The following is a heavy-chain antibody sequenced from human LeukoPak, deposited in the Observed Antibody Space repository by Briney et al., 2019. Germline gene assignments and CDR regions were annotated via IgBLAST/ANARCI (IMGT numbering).Heavy chain of an antibody. V-gene: IGHV3-23*01. CDR1: GFTFGSHA. CDR2: IFGSGGSP. Sequence: GGSLRLSCEASGFTFGSHAMYWVRQAPGKGLEWVAGIFGSGGSPHYADPVKGRFTISRDNSRNTVYLQINSLRAEDTAVYYCGRTTVGYSSGQKPAWPVDYWGQGTLVTVSS. D-gene: IGHD5-18*01. J-gene: IGHJ4*02. CDR3: GRTTVGYSSGQKPAWPVDY.